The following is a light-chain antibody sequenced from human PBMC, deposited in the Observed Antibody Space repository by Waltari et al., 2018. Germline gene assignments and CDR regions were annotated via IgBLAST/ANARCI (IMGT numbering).Light chain of an antibody. CDR1: ALPNQY. CDR3: QSTDSSGTSVV. Sequence: SYELTQPPSVSVSPGQTARITCSGDALPNQYAYWYQQKQGQAPVVVIYKDSERPSGNLGRFAGATSGTTVTLAISGVQAEDEADYYCQSTDSSGTSVVFGGGTKLTVL. CDR2: KDS. J-gene: IGLJ2*01. V-gene: IGLV3-25*03.